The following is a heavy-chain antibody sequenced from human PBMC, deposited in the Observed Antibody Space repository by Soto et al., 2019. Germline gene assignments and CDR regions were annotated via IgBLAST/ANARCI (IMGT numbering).Heavy chain of an antibody. Sequence: GVSLRRSGAASGFTFSDYYMSWIRQAPWKGLEWVSYISSSSSYTNYADSVKGRFTISRDNAKNSLYLQMNSLRAEDTAVYYCARLLMVTPDYWGQGTLVTVSS. CDR1: GFTFSDYY. J-gene: IGHJ4*02. V-gene: IGHV3-11*06. CDR2: ISSSSSYT. D-gene: IGHD2-8*01. CDR3: ARLLMVTPDY.